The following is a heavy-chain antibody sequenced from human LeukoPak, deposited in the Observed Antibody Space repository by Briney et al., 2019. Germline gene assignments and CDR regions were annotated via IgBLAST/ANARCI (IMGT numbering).Heavy chain of an antibody. CDR2: INHSGST. CDR1: GGSFSGYY. CDR3: ARWGPRITMVRGVKDWFDP. D-gene: IGHD3-10*01. Sequence: SETLSLTCAVYGGSFSGYYWSWIRQPPGKGLEWIGEINHSGSTNYNPSLKSRVTISVDTSKNQFSLKLSSVTAADTAVYYCARWGPRITMVRGVKDWFDPWGQGTLVTVSS. J-gene: IGHJ5*02. V-gene: IGHV4-34*01.